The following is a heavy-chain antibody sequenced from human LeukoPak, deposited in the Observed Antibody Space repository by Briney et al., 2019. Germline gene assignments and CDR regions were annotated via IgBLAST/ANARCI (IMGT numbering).Heavy chain of an antibody. CDR2: IYHSGSS. CDR1: GGSISSNNR. Sequence: SGTLSLTCAVSGGSISSNNRWSWVRQPPGKGLEWIGEIYHSGSSNYNPSLKSRVTISVDKSNNQFSLKLSSVTAADTAVYYCARDVGARLPGYWGQGTLVTVSS. D-gene: IGHD6-6*01. J-gene: IGHJ4*02. CDR3: ARDVGARLPGY. V-gene: IGHV4-4*02.